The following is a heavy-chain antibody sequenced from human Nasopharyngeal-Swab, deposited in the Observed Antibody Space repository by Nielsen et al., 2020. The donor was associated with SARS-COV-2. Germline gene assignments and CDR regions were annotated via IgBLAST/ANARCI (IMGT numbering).Heavy chain of an antibody. CDR2: IKQDGSEK. CDR3: ARGDISAV. V-gene: IGHV3-7*01. J-gene: IGHJ6*04. Sequence: WIRQPPGKGLEWVANIKQDGSEKYYVDSVKGRFTISRDNAKNSLCLQMNSLRAEDTAVYYCARGDISAVWGKGTTVTVSS. D-gene: IGHD2-15*01.